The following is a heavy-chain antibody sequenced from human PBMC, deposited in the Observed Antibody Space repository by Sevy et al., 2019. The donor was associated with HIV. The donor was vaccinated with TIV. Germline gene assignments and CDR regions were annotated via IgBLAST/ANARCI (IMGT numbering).Heavy chain of an antibody. V-gene: IGHV3-30*18. Sequence: GGSLRLSCAASGFNFSSYGMHWVRQAPGKGLEWVALISNGGSNKYYADSVKGRFTISRDNSKNTLYLQMNSLRAEDTAVYYCAKEYCSSTSCYPNYYYGMDVWGQWTSVTVSS. J-gene: IGHJ6*02. D-gene: IGHD2-2*01. CDR2: ISNGGSNK. CDR3: AKEYCSSTSCYPNYYYGMDV. CDR1: GFNFSSYG.